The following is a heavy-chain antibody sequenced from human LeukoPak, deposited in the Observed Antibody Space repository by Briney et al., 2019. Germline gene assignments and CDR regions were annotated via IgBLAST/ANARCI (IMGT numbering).Heavy chain of an antibody. D-gene: IGHD4-23*01. CDR2: IYYSGST. J-gene: IGHJ2*01. CDR1: GGSISSYY. Sequence: SETLSLTCTVSGGSISSYYWSWIRQPPGKGLEWIGYIYYSGSTNYNPSLKSRVTISVDTSKNQFSLKLSSVTAADTAVYYCARPTTVVTHNWYFDLWGRGTLVTVSS. CDR3: ARPTTVVTHNWYFDL. V-gene: IGHV4-59*08.